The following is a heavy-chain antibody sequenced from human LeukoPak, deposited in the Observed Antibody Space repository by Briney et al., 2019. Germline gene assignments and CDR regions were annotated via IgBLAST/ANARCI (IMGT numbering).Heavy chain of an antibody. J-gene: IGHJ4*02. V-gene: IGHV3-74*01. CDR2: MNADGSTT. Sequence: PGGSLRLSCAPSGITFSTYWMIWVRHAPGKGLEYVSHMNADGSTTNYADSVKGRFTISRDNAKNTLYLQMDSLRAEDTAVYYCGRDNHGSVDYWGQGSLVTVSS. CDR1: GITFSTYW. D-gene: IGHD3-10*01. CDR3: GRDNHGSVDY.